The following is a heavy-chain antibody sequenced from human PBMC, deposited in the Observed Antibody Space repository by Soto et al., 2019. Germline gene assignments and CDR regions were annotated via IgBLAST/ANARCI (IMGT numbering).Heavy chain of an antibody. Sequence: SETLSLTCTVSGVSIHDSHSFWAWIRQPPGKGLEFIGSVYHNGGAHYNSSLKSRVTISVDTAHNQVSLRMRSLTAADTAVYYCGRVVEGATRHTDPDSWGQGILVTVSS. J-gene: IGHJ5*01. D-gene: IGHD2-21*01. CDR1: GVSIHDSHSF. CDR2: VYHNGGA. V-gene: IGHV4-39*01. CDR3: GRVVEGATRHTDPDS.